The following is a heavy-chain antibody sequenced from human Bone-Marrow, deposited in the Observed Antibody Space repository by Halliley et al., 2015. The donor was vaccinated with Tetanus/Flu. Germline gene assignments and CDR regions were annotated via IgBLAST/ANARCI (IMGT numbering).Heavy chain of an antibody. CDR3: VRDGIVATLDF. Sequence: LEGVSYISSGSSPIYYADSLRGRFTISRDDAKNSLYLQLSSLRAEDTAVYYCVRDGIVATLDFWGQGSLVTVAS. CDR2: ISSGSSPI. D-gene: IGHD5-12*01. J-gene: IGHJ4*02. V-gene: IGHV3-21*01.